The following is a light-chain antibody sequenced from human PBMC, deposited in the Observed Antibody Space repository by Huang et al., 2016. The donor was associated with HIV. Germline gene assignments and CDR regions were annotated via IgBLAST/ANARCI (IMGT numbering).Light chain of an antibody. CDR3: MQALQTWT. Sequence: DIVMTQSPRSLPVTPGEPASISCRSSQSLLHSNGYNYLDWYLQKPGHSPQLLIYLGSNRASGVPDRFSGSGSGTDFTLRISRVEAEDVGVYYCMQALQTWTFGQGTKVEIK. CDR1: QSLLHSNGYNY. V-gene: IGKV2-28*01. J-gene: IGKJ1*01. CDR2: LGS.